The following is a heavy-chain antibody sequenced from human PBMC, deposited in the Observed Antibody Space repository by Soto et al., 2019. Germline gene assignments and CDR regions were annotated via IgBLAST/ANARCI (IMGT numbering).Heavy chain of an antibody. D-gene: IGHD3-3*01. CDR3: ARAVYDFWSANWFDP. CDR2: ISSSGSTI. CDR1: GFTFSSYE. Sequence: XGSLRLSCAASGFTFSSYEMNWVRQAPGKGLEWVSYISSSGSTIYYADSVKGRFTISRDNAKNSLYLQMDSLRAEDTAVYYCARAVYDFWSANWFDPWGQGTLVTVSS. V-gene: IGHV3-48*03. J-gene: IGHJ5*02.